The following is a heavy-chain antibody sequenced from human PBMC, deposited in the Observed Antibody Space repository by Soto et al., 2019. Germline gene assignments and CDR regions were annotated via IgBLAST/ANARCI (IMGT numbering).Heavy chain of an antibody. CDR2: ISAYNGNT. CDR1: GYTFSSYG. Sequence: QVQLVQSGAEVKKPGASVKVSCKASGYTFSSYGISWVRQAPGQGLEWMGWISAYNGNTKYAQKPEGRVTMSKDTSTGLAYMELRSVRSDDAAVYYCARREVGTTLDFDYWGQGTLVTVSS. V-gene: IGHV1-18*01. D-gene: IGHD1-26*01. J-gene: IGHJ4*02. CDR3: ARREVGTTLDFDY.